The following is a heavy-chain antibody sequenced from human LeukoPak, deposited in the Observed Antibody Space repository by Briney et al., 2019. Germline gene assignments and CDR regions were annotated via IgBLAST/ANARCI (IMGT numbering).Heavy chain of an antibody. CDR2: NYTSGST. D-gene: IGHD4-11*01. CDR1: GGSIGSGSYY. Sequence: LSLTCPVSGGSIGSGSYYGSWIRQPAGKGLARIWRNYTSGSTNYTPSLKSPVTISVDTSKNQFSLTLSSVTAADTAVYYGAREDYTGWFDGWGQGCLVSASS. J-gene: IGHJ5*02. CDR3: AREDYTGWFDG. V-gene: IGHV4-61*02.